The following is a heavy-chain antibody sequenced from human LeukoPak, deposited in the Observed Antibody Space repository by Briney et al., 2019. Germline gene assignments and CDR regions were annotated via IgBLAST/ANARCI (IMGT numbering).Heavy chain of an antibody. V-gene: IGHV3-74*01. CDR2: IKSDGSN. CDR3: AKGPIIAARPYYFDY. J-gene: IGHJ4*02. CDR1: GFTFSSYW. D-gene: IGHD6-6*01. Sequence: PGGSLRLSCAASGFTFSSYWMHWVRQAPGKGLVWVSRIKSDGSNYYADSVKGRFTIFRDNAKNTLYLQMNSLRAEDTAVYYCAKGPIIAARPYYFDYWGQGTLVTVSS.